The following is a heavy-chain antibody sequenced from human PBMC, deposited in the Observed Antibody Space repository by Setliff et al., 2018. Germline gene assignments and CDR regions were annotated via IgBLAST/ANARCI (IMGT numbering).Heavy chain of an antibody. CDR1: GYTFISYG. CDR2: ISGYNGNT. Sequence: ASVKVSCKTSGYTFISYGISWVRQAPGQGLEWMGWISGYNGNTDYAQNFQGRVTMTTNTSTSTAYMELRSLRSDDAAVYCCARVPRLEWLLPTFDSWGQGTLVTVSS. D-gene: IGHD3-3*01. V-gene: IGHV1-18*01. CDR3: ARVPRLEWLLPTFDS. J-gene: IGHJ4*02.